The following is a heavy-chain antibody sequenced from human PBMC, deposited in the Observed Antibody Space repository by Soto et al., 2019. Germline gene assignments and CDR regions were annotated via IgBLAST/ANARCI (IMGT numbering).Heavy chain of an antibody. CDR1: GFTFSGSA. V-gene: IGHV3-73*01. CDR2: IRSKANSYAT. J-gene: IGHJ6*02. CDR3: SRRGETRPPYYYYYDMDV. Sequence: PGGSVRLSCAASGFTFSGSAMHWVRQASGKGLEWVGRIRSKANSYATAYAASVKGRFTISRDDSKNTAYLQMNSLKTEDTAVYCCSRRGETRPPYYYYYDMDVWGQGTTVTVSS.